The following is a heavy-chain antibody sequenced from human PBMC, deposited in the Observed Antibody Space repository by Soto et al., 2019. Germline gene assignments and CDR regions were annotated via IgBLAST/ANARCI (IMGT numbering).Heavy chain of an antibody. CDR2: VNHSGTT. CDR3: ARGIGYCSSIKRYSSATLRFDS. CDR1: VGSFSGYY. D-gene: IGHD2-2*01. Sequence: SETLSLTCAFYVGSFSGYYWTCIRHSPEKWLEWIGEVNHSGTTYYNPSLKTRVTISVHTPKNQFSLKMSSVTAADTAVYYCARGIGYCSSIKRYSSATLRFDSWGQGTPVNVSS. V-gene: IGHV4-34*01. J-gene: IGHJ4*02.